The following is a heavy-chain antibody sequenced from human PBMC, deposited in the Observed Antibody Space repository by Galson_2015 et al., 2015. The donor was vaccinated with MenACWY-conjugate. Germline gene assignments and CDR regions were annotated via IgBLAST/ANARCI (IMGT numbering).Heavy chain of an antibody. V-gene: IGHV1-2*04. CDR1: GYTFTGYY. Sequence: SVKVSCKASGYTFTGYYMHWVRQAPGQGLEWMGWINPNSGGTNYAQKFQGWVTMTRDTSISTAYMELSRLRSDDTAVYYCARSPPLQGSGWYEIAHYYYGMDVWGQGTTVTVSS. D-gene: IGHD6-19*01. J-gene: IGHJ6*02. CDR2: INPNSGGT. CDR3: ARSPPLQGSGWYEIAHYYYGMDV.